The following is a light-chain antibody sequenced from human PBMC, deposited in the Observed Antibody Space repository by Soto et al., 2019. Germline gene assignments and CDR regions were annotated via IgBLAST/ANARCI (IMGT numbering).Light chain of an antibody. CDR3: QQYYTYST. CDR1: QNIRNL. J-gene: IGKJ5*01. V-gene: IGKV1-5*01. Sequence: DIQLTQSPSTLSAAAGDSVTITFRASQNIRNLLAWYQQKPGKAPKPLIFDASTLKTGVPSRFGGSGSGAEFNFTITGLQPDDFATYFCQQYYTYSTFGQGTRLEIK. CDR2: DAS.